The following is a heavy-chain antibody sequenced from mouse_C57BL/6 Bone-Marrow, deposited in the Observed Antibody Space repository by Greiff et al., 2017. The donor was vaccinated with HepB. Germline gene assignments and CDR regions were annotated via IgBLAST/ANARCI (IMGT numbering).Heavy chain of an antibody. J-gene: IGHJ2*01. CDR1: GYSITSDY. CDR3: AGYYDYLRSCYFDY. Sequence: EVKLLESGPGLAKPSQTLSLTCSATGYSITSDYWNWVRKLPGNKLEYMGYISYSGSTYYNPSLKSRISITRDTSKNQYYLQLNSVTTEDTATYYCAGYYDYLRSCYFDYWGQGTTLTVSS. CDR2: ISYSGST. D-gene: IGHD2-4*01. V-gene: IGHV3-8*01.